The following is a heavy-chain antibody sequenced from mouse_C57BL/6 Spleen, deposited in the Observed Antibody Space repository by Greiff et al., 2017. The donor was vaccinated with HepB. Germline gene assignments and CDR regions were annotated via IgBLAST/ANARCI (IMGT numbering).Heavy chain of an antibody. V-gene: IGHV1-39*01. D-gene: IGHD1-1*01. CDR1: GYSFTDYN. Sequence: EVQLQQSGPELVKPGASVKISCKASGYSFTDYNMNWVKQSNGKSLEWIGVLNPNYGTTSYNQKFKGKATLTVDQSSSTAYMQLNSLTSEDSAVYYCARNYGSSLYYAMDYWGQGTSVTVSS. CDR3: ARNYGSSLYYAMDY. J-gene: IGHJ4*01. CDR2: LNPNYGTT.